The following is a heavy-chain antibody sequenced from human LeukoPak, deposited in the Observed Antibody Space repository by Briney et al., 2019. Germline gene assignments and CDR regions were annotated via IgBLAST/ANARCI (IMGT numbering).Heavy chain of an antibody. CDR2: IIPIFGTA. Sequence: SVKVSCKASGGTFSSYAISWVRQAPGQGLEWMGGIIPIFGTANYAQKFQGRVTITADESTSTAYMELSSLRSEDTAVYYCARCDYYGSGSYYTYYMDVWGKGTTVTVSS. J-gene: IGHJ6*03. CDR3: ARCDYYGSGSYYTYYMDV. CDR1: GGTFSSYA. V-gene: IGHV1-69*13. D-gene: IGHD3-10*01.